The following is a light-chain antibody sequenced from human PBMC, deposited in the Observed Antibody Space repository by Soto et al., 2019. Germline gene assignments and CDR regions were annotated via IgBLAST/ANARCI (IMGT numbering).Light chain of an antibody. CDR1: SSDVGGYNY. CDR2: DVS. V-gene: IGLV2-14*01. J-gene: IGLJ1*01. Sequence: VLTQPASVSGSPGQSITISCTGTSSDVGGYNYVSWYQQHPGKAPKLMIYDVSNRPSGVSNRFSGSKSGNTASLTISGLQAEDEADYYCSSYTSSSTLEVFGTGTKVTVL. CDR3: SSYTSSSTLEV.